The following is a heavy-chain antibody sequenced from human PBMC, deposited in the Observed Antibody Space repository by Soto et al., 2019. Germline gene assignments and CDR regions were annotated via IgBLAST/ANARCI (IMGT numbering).Heavy chain of an antibody. CDR3: AKDTVVPGAIGWFDP. D-gene: IGHD2-2*02. Sequence: EVQLLESGGGLVQPGGSLRLSCAASGFTFSSYAMSWVRQAPGKGLEWVSAISGRGGSTYYADSVKGRFTISRDNSKNTLYLQMNSLRAEDTAVYYCAKDTVVPGAIGWFDPWGQGTLVTVSS. V-gene: IGHV3-23*01. CDR1: GFTFSSYA. CDR2: ISGRGGST. J-gene: IGHJ5*02.